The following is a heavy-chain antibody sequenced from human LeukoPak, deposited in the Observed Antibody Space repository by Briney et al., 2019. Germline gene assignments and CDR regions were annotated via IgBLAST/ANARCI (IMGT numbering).Heavy chain of an antibody. J-gene: IGHJ6*03. CDR1: GFTFSGFW. CDR3: AKLITSSSWYDYYYYMDV. CDR2: ISFDGSDA. D-gene: IGHD6-13*01. Sequence: GGSLRLSCAASGFTFSGFWMHWVRQAPGKGLVWVSCISFDGSDATYADSVKGRFTISRDNAKNSLYLQMNSLRAEDTAVYYCAKLITSSSWYDYYYYMDVWGKGTTVTVSS. V-gene: IGHV3-74*01.